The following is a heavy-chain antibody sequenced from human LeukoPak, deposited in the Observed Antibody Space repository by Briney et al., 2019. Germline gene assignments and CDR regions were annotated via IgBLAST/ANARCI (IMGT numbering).Heavy chain of an antibody. CDR1: GFTFSSYA. Sequence: GGSLRLSCAASGFTFSSYAMSWVRQAPGKGLEWVSAISGSGGSTYYADSVRGRFTISRDNSKNTLYLQMNSLRAEDTAVYYCAKTGATYYYDSSGYIDYWGQGTLVTVSS. D-gene: IGHD3-22*01. V-gene: IGHV3-23*01. J-gene: IGHJ4*02. CDR3: AKTGATYYYDSSGYIDY. CDR2: ISGSGGST.